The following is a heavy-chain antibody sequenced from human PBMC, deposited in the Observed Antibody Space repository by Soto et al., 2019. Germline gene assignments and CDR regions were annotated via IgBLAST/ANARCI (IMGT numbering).Heavy chain of an antibody. Sequence: GGSLRLSCAASGFTFSSYGMHWVRQAPGKGLEWVAVISYDGSNKYYADSVKGRFTISRDNSKNTLYLQMNSLRAEDTAVYYCAKLFSFGGVIARHYGMDVWGQGTTVTVSS. CDR3: AKLFSFGGVIARHYGMDV. J-gene: IGHJ6*02. V-gene: IGHV3-30*18. CDR1: GFTFSSYG. CDR2: ISYDGSNK. D-gene: IGHD3-16*02.